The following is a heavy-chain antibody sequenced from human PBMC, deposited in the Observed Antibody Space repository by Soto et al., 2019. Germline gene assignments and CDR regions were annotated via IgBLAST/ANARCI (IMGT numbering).Heavy chain of an antibody. CDR3: AXEGGDTATGYYYGMDV. V-gene: IGHV1-18*01. D-gene: IGHD5-18*01. Sequence: QVQLVQSGAEVKKPGASVKVSCKASGYTFTSYGISWVRQAPGQGLEWMGWISAYNGNTNYAQKLQGRVTMTTATSKXXGYKEVXSXXXXXTAVXYCAXEGGDTATGYYYGMDVWGQGTTVTVSS. CDR2: ISAYNGNT. J-gene: IGHJ6*02. CDR1: GYTFTSYG.